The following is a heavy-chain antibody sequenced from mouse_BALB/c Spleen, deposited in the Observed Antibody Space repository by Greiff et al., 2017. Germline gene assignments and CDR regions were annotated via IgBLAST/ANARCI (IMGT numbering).Heavy chain of an antibody. CDR2: ILPGSGST. D-gene: IGHD1-1*01. CDR3: ARFRHYYGSSRYAMDY. Sequence: QVQLQQSGAELMKPGASVKISCKATGYTFSSYWIEWVKQRPGHGLEWIGEILPGSGSTNYNEKFKGKATFTADTSSNTAYMQLSSLTSEDSAVYYCARFRHYYGSSRYAMDYWGQGTSVTVSS. V-gene: IGHV1-9*01. J-gene: IGHJ4*01. CDR1: GYTFSSYW.